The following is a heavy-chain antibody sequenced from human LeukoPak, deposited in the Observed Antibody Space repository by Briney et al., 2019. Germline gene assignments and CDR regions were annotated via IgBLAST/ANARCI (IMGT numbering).Heavy chain of an antibody. CDR1: GFTFSSYW. CDR3: ARVIAVAGTPADY. D-gene: IGHD6-19*01. J-gene: IGHJ4*02. Sequence: GGSLRLSCAASGFTFSSYWMSWVRQAPGKGLEWVANIKQDGSEKYYVDSVKGRFTISRDNAKNSLYLQMNSLRAEDTAVYYCARVIAVAGTPADYWGQGTLVTVSS. V-gene: IGHV3-7*01. CDR2: IKQDGSEK.